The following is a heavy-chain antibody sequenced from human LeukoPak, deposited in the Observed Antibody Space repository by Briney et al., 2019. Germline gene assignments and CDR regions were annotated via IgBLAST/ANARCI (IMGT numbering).Heavy chain of an antibody. CDR2: IKSDGTT. Sequence: GGSLRLSCAASGLTVTSNHMSWVRQAPGKGLEWVSLIKSDGTTEYADSVKGQFTISRDNSKNTLFLQMDSLRVEDTAVYYCARLRRGYWGRGTPVTVSS. V-gene: IGHV3-53*01. CDR3: ARLRRGY. J-gene: IGHJ4*02. CDR1: GLTVTSNH.